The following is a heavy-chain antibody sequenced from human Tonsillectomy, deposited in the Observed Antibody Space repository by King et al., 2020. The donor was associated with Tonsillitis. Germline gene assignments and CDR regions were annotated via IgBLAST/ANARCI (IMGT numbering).Heavy chain of an antibody. CDR1: GFTFSSYS. CDR3: ARERYMVSTGWFVP. D-gene: IGHD5/OR15-5a*01. V-gene: IGHV3-21*01. J-gene: IGHJ5*02. Sequence: VQLVESGGGLVKPGGSLRLSCAASGFTFSSYSMNWVRQAPGKGLEWVAAISSSSSYIYYADSVKGRFTISRDNAKNSLYLQMNSLRAEDTAVYYCARERYMVSTGWFVPWLRPTLLTLPS. CDR2: ISSSSSYI.